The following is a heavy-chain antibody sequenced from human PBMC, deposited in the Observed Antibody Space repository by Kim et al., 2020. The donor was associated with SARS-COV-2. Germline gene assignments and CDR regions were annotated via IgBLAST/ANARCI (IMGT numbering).Heavy chain of an antibody. CDR2: TYYRSKWSY. J-gene: IGHJ4*02. V-gene: IGHV6-1*01. Sequence: SQTLSLTCAISGDSVSSNSASWTWIRQSPSRGLEWLGRTYYRSKWSYDYAVSVKGRITISPDTSKNQFSLQLNSVTPEDTAVYYCVRASRGSSDFNYWGQATLVTLS. CDR1: GDSVSSNSAS. D-gene: IGHD6-6*01. CDR3: VRASRGSSDFNY.